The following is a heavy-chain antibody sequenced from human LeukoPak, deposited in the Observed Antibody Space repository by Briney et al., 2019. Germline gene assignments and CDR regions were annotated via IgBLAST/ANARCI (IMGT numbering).Heavy chain of an antibody. CDR1: GFTFSSYA. J-gene: IGHJ5*02. D-gene: IGHD6-13*01. Sequence: GGSLRLSCAASGFTFSSYAMSWVRQAPGKGLEWVSGISGSGGNTNDADSVKGRFTISRDNPKNTLFLQMNSLRAEDTAVYYCARGIAAAGTVNWFDPWGQGTLVTVSS. V-gene: IGHV3-23*01. CDR2: ISGSGGNT. CDR3: ARGIAAAGTVNWFDP.